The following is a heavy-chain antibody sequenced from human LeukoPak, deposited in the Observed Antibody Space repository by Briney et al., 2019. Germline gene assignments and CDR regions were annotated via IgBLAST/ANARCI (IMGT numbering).Heavy chain of an antibody. CDR2: IDPSDSYT. CDR3: AANNWDEGGFDY. J-gene: IGHJ4*02. Sequence: GESLKISCKGSGYSFPSYWISWVRQMPGKGLEWMGKIDPSDSYTNYSPSFQGHVTISVDKSISTAYLQWNTLKASDTAMYYCAANNWDEGGFDYWGQGTLVTVSS. V-gene: IGHV5-10-1*01. CDR1: GYSFPSYW. D-gene: IGHD1-26*01.